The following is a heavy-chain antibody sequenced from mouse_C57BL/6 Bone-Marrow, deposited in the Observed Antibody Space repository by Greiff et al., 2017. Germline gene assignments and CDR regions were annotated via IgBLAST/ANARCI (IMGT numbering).Heavy chain of an antibody. Sequence: VQLQQSGPELVKPGASVKIPCKASGYTFTDYNMDWVKQAHGKSLEWIGDINPNTGGTTYNQKFKGKGTLTVDKSSSTAYMELRSLTSEDTAVYYCARTRRSWFAYWGQGTLVTVSA. CDR3: ARTRRSWFAY. CDR1: GYTFTDYN. CDR2: INPNTGGT. J-gene: IGHJ3*01. V-gene: IGHV1-18*01.